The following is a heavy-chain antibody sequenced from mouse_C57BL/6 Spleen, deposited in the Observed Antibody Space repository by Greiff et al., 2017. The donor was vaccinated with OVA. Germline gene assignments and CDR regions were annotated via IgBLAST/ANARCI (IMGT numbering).Heavy chain of an antibody. D-gene: IGHD2-4*01. CDR2: IYPGSGST. CDR1: GYTFTSYW. J-gene: IGHJ4*01. V-gene: IGHV1-55*01. Sequence: VQLQQPGAELVKPGASVKMSCKASGYTFTSYWITWVKQRPGQGLEWIGDIYPGSGSTNYNEKFKSKATLTVDTSSSTAYMQLSSLTSDDSAVYYGARSYEYADYYAMDYWGQGTSVTVSS. CDR3: ARSYEYADYYAMDY.